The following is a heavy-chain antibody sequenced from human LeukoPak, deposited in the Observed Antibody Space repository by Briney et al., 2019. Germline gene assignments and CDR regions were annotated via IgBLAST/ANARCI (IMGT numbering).Heavy chain of an antibody. CDR2: INPNSGGT. V-gene: IGHV1-2*02. Sequence: ASVKVSCKASGYTFTGYYVHWVRQAPGQGLDWMGWINPNSGGTNYAQKFQGRVTMTRDTSISTAYMELSRLRSDDTAVYYCARDYYDSSGYSIDYWGQGTLVTVSS. CDR3: ARDYYDSSGYSIDY. J-gene: IGHJ4*02. CDR1: GYTFTGYY. D-gene: IGHD3-22*01.